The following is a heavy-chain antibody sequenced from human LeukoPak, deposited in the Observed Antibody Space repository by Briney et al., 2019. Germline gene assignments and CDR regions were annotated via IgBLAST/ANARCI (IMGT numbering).Heavy chain of an antibody. CDR3: ARDRFRFLEWLFYHGMDV. J-gene: IGHJ6*02. V-gene: IGHV1-2*06. CDR2: INPNSGGT. CDR1: GYTFTGYY. D-gene: IGHD3-3*01. Sequence: ASVKVSCKASGYTFTGYYMHWVRQAPGQGLEWMGRINPNSGGTNYAQKFQGRVTMTRDTSISTAYMELSRLRSDDTAVYYCARDRFRFLEWLFYHGMDVWGQGTTVTVSS.